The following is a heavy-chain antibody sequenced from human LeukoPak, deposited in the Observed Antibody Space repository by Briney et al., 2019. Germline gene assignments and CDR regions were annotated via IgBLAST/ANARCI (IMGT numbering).Heavy chain of an antibody. Sequence: ASVKVSCKASGYTFTSYGISWVRQAPGQGLEWMGWISAYNGNTNYAQKLQGRVTMTTDTSTSTAYMGLRSLRSDDTAVYYCARFYSSGWYPRGSSTFDYWGQGTLVTVSS. D-gene: IGHD6-19*01. CDR3: ARFYSSGWYPRGSSTFDY. CDR1: GYTFTSYG. J-gene: IGHJ4*02. V-gene: IGHV1-18*01. CDR2: ISAYNGNT.